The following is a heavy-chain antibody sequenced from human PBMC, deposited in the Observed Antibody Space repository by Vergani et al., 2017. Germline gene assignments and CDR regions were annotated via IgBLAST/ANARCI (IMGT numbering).Heavy chain of an antibody. J-gene: IGHJ3*02. CDR1: GGTFSSYA. Sequence: QVQLVQSGAEVKKPGSSVKVSCKASGGTFSSYAISWVRQATGQGLEWMGGIIPIFGTANYAQKFQGRVTITADESTSTAYMELSSLRSEDTAVYYCAGLPYYYYFWSGYRADPFDIWGQGTMVTVSS. CDR3: AGLPYYYYFWSGYRADPFDI. D-gene: IGHD3-3*01. V-gene: IGHV1-69*01. CDR2: IIPIFGTA.